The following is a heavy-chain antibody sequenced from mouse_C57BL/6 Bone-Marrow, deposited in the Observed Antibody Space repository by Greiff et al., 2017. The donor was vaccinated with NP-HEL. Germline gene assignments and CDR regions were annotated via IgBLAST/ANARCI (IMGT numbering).Heavy chain of an antibody. D-gene: IGHD1-1*01. Sequence: VKLVESGAELMKPGASVKLSCKATGYTFTGYWIEWVKQRPGHGLEWIGEILPGSGSTNYNEKFKGKATFTADTSSNTAYMQLSSLTTEDSAIYYCARWDYYYGSSYFFAYWGQGTLVTVSA. J-gene: IGHJ3*01. CDR3: ARWDYYYGSSYFFAY. CDR2: ILPGSGST. V-gene: IGHV1-9*01. CDR1: GYTFTGYW.